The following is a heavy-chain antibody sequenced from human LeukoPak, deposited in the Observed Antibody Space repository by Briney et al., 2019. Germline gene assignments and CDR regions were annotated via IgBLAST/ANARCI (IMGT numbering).Heavy chain of an antibody. J-gene: IGHJ4*02. D-gene: IGHD3-10*01. CDR1: GYTFTSYA. CDR3: ARVNSGQTKKRYYFDY. CDR2: INAGNGNT. V-gene: IGHV1-3*01. Sequence: ASVTVSCKASGYTFTSYAMHWVRQAPGQRLEWMGWINAGNGNTKYSQKFQGRVTITRDTSASTAYMELSSLRSEDTAVYYCARVNSGQTKKRYYFDYWGQGTLVTVSS.